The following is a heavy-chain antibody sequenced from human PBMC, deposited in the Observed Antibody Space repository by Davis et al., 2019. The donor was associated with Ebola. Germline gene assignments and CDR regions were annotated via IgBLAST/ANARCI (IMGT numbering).Heavy chain of an antibody. CDR2: INHSGST. V-gene: IGHV4-34*01. CDR3: ARRTYYYDSSGYLRGAFDI. CDR1: GGSISSYY. Sequence: PSETLSLTCTVSGGSISSYYWSWIRQPPGKGLEWIGEINHSGSTNYNPSLKSRVPISVDKSKNQFSLKLSSVTAADTAVYYCARRTYYYDSSGYLRGAFDIWGQGTMVTVSS. D-gene: IGHD3-22*01. J-gene: IGHJ3*02.